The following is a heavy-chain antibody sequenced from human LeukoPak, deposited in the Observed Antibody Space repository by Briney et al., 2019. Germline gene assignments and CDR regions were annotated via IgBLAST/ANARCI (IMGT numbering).Heavy chain of an antibody. V-gene: IGHV1-2*06. Sequence: ASVKVSCKASGYTFTGYYIHWVRQAPGQGLEWMGRINPNTGGTNYAQKFQGRVTMTRDTSISTAYMELSRLTSDDTAVYYCAREPMVRDFNWFDPCGQATLVTVSS. CDR2: INPNTGGT. D-gene: IGHD3-10*01. CDR3: AREPMVRDFNWFDP. CDR1: GYTFTGYY. J-gene: IGHJ5*02.